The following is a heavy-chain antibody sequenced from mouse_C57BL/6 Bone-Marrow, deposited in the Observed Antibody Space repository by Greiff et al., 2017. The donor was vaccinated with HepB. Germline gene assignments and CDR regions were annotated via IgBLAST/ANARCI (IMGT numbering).Heavy chain of an antibody. CDR1: GYTFTDYE. J-gene: IGHJ2*01. V-gene: IGHV1-15*01. CDR3: TRHRLVELFDY. Sequence: QVQLQQSGAELVRPGASVTLSCKASGYTFTDYEMHWVKQTPVHGLEWIGAIDPETGGTAYNQKFKGKAILTADKSSSTAYMELRSLTSEDSAVYYCTRHRLVELFDYWGQGTTLTFSS. CDR2: IDPETGGT. D-gene: IGHD2-14*01.